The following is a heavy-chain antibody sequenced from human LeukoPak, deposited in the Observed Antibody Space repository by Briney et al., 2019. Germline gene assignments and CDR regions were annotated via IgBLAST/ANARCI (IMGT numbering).Heavy chain of an antibody. J-gene: IGHJ3*02. CDR2: IYYSGST. V-gene: IGHV4-59*08. CDR3: ARHTQATGDAFDI. Sequence: SETLSLTCTVSGGSISSYYWSWIRQPPGKGLEWIGYIYYSGSTNYNPSLKGRVTISVDTSKNQFSLKLSSVTAADTAVYYCARHTQATGDAFDIWGQGTMVTVSS. CDR1: GGSISSYY.